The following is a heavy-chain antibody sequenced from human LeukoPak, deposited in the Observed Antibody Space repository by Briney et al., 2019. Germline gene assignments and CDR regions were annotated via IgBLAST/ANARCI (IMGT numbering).Heavy chain of an antibody. CDR1: GGSISSYY. CDR3: ARGSRIAAAGDDAFDI. CDR2: IYYSGST. J-gene: IGHJ3*02. V-gene: IGHV4-59*01. Sequence: SETLSLTCTVSGGSISSYYWSWIRQPPGKGLEWIGYIYYSGSTNYNPSLKSRVTISVDTSKNQFSLKLSSVTAADTAVYYCARGSRIAAAGDDAFDIWGQGTMVTVSS. D-gene: IGHD6-13*01.